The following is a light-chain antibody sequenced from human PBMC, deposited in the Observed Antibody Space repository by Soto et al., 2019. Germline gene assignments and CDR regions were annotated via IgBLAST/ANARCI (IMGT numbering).Light chain of an antibody. CDR2: KDS. J-gene: IGLJ3*02. CDR1: ALPKQY. Sequence: SYELTQPPSVSVSPGQTARITCSGDALPKQYAYWYQQKPGQAPVLVIYKDSERPSGIPERFSSSSSGTTVTLTISGVQAEDEADYYCQSADSRGTWVFGGGTKLTVL. V-gene: IGLV3-25*02. CDR3: QSADSRGTWV.